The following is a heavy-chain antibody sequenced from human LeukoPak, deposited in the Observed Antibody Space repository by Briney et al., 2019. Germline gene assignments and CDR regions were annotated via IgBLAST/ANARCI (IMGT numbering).Heavy chain of an antibody. J-gene: IGHJ4*02. CDR3: ARGGGYSYGSFDY. V-gene: IGHV3-21*01. CDR1: GFTFSRYS. Sequence: GGSLRLSCAASGFTFSRYSLNWVRQAPGKGLEWVSSITTSSSYIYYADSVKGRFTISRDNAKNTLYLQMNSLRAEDTAVYYCARGGGYSYGSFDYWGQGTLVTVSS. D-gene: IGHD5-18*01. CDR2: ITTSSSYI.